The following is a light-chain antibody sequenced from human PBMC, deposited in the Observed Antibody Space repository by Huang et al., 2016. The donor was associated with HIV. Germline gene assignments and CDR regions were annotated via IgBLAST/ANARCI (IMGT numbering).Light chain of an antibody. CDR2: STS. CDR3: QQANSFPYT. Sequence: DIQLTQSPSSVSASVGDRVTITCRASQGIGTWLAWYQQKPGKAPKLLIYSTSSLQSGVPARFSGSGSGADFTLTISSLQPEDFATYYCQQANSFPYTFGQGTKLDIK. V-gene: IGKV1-12*01. J-gene: IGKJ2*01. CDR1: QGIGTW.